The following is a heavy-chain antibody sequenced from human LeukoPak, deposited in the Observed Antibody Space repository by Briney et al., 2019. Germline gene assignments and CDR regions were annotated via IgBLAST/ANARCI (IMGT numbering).Heavy chain of an antibody. V-gene: IGHV4-59*08. J-gene: IGHJ5*02. D-gene: IGHD6-19*01. Sequence: PSETLSLTCNVSGDSSSIDFWTLIGHPPAKALKPHWYICYSGRTNYNPSLKSRVTISVDTSRNQFSLKLSSVTAADTAVYYCARLRLAVSGTPWDWFDPWGQGTLVTVSS. CDR2: ICYSGRT. CDR3: ARLRLAVSGTPWDWFDP. CDR1: GDSSSIDF.